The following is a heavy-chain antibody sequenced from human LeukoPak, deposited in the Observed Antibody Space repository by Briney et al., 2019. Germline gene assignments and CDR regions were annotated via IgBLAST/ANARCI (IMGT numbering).Heavy chain of an antibody. CDR1: GFTLTNHG. CDR2: ITGTGGR. D-gene: IGHD3-10*01. J-gene: IGHJ4*02. Sequence: GGSLRLSCAVSGFTLTNHGVSWVRQAPGKGLEWVSIITGTGGRYYGDSVKGRFILSRDNSKNTVYMQMNSLRAEDTAVYYCAKGDEMVRGPVDYWGQGTLVTVSS. CDR3: AKGDEMVRGPVDY. V-gene: IGHV3-23*01.